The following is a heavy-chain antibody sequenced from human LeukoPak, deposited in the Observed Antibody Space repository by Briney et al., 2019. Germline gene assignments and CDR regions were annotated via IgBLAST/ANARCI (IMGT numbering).Heavy chain of an antibody. CDR1: GYRFTSYW. CDR3: AIGGDSTTSCYRCFDY. D-gene: IGHD2-2*02. CDR2: IYPDDSDT. Sequence: GESLKISCKGSGYRFTSYWLGWVRQIPGKGLGWMGLIYPDDSDTRYSPSFQGQVTISADKSISTAYLQWSSLKASDTAMYYCAIGGDSTTSCYRCFDYWGQGTLVTVSS. V-gene: IGHV5-51*01. J-gene: IGHJ4*02.